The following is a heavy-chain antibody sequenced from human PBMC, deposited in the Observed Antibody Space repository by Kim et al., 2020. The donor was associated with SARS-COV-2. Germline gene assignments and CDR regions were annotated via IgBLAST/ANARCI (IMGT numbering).Heavy chain of an antibody. V-gene: IGHV3-48*04. CDR1: GFTFSSYS. J-gene: IGHJ6*02. CDR2: ISSSSSTI. D-gene: IGHD3-9*01. Sequence: GGSLRLSCAASGFTFSSYSMNWVRQAPGKGLEWVSYISSSSSTIYYADSVKGRFTISRDNAKNSLYLQMNSLRAEDTAVYYCARDLPHYYDILTGRTGYYGMDVWGQGTTVTVSS. CDR3: ARDLPHYYDILTGRTGYYGMDV.